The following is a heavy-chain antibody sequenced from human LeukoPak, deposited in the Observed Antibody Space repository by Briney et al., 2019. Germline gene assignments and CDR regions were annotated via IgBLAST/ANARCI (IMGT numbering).Heavy chain of an antibody. CDR3: ASIGGTSLEY. Sequence: GASVKVSCKASGYTFTDHYMHWVRQAPGQGLEWVGWINPNSGGTNYAQKFQGRVTMTRDTSINTAYVEVSRLRSDDTAVYYCASIGGTSLEYWGQGTLVTVSS. D-gene: IGHD4-23*01. V-gene: IGHV1-2*02. J-gene: IGHJ4*02. CDR1: GYTFTDHY. CDR2: INPNSGGT.